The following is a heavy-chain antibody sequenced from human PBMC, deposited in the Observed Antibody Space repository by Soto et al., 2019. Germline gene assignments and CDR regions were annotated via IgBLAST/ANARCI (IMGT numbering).Heavy chain of an antibody. CDR3: ARDRNSWPYYYYGMDV. D-gene: IGHD2-2*01. Sequence: EVQLVESGGGLVKPGGSLRLSCAASGFSFSSYSMNWVRQAPGKGLEWVSSISSSSDYIYYADSVKGRFTISRDNAKNSLYLQMNSLRVEDTAVYYCARDRNSWPYYYYGMDVWGQGTTVTVSS. V-gene: IGHV3-21*01. CDR2: ISSSSDYI. CDR1: GFSFSSYS. J-gene: IGHJ6*02.